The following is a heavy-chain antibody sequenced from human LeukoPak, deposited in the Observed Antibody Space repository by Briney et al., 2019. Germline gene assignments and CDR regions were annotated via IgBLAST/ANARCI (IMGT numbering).Heavy chain of an antibody. V-gene: IGHV3-9*01. J-gene: IGHJ4*02. Sequence: GRSLRLSCAASGFTFDDYAMHWVRQAPGKGLEWVSGISWNSGSIGYADSVKGRFTISRDNAKNSLYLQMNSLRAEDTALYYCASSPFYDSSGYYSYWGQGTLVTVSS. CDR3: ASSPFYDSSGYYSY. CDR2: ISWNSGSI. D-gene: IGHD3-22*01. CDR1: GFTFDDYA.